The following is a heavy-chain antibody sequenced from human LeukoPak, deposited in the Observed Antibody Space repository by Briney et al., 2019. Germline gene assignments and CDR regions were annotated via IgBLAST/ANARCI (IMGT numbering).Heavy chain of an antibody. V-gene: IGHV3-30*18. J-gene: IGHJ4*02. CDR3: TKGFGGGTPH. CDR2: ISYDGSNK. CDR1: GFTFSSYG. Sequence: GGSLRLSCAASGFTFSSYGMHWVRQAPGKGLEWVAVISYDGSNKYYADSVKGRFTISRDNSENAVSLQMNRLRAEDTAVYFCTKGFGGGTPHWGQGTRVTVSS. D-gene: IGHD3-3*01.